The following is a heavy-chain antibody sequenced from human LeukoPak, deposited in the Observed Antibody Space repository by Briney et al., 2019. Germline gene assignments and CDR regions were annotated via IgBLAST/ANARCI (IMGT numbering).Heavy chain of an antibody. D-gene: IGHD3-22*01. Sequence: SETLSLTCTVSGGSISSYYWSWIRQPAGKGLEWIGRIYTSGSTNYNPSLKSRVTMSVDTSKNQFSLKLSSVTAADTAVYYCARETYDSSGLDAFDIWGQGTMVTVSS. CDR2: IYTSGST. J-gene: IGHJ3*02. CDR1: GGSISSYY. V-gene: IGHV4-4*07. CDR3: ARETYDSSGLDAFDI.